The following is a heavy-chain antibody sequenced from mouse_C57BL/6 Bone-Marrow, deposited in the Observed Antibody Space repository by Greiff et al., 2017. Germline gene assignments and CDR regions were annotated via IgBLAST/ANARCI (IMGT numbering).Heavy chain of an antibody. CDR2: INPNNGGT. Sequence: EVQLQESGPELVKPGASVKIPCKASGYTFTDYNMDWVKQSHGKSLEWIGDINPNNGGTIYNQKFKGKATLTVDKSSSTAYMELRSLTSEDTAVYYCARASMITAFYYYAMDYWGQGTSVTVSS. J-gene: IGHJ4*01. V-gene: IGHV1-18*01. CDR1: GYTFTDYN. D-gene: IGHD2-4*01. CDR3: ARASMITAFYYYAMDY.